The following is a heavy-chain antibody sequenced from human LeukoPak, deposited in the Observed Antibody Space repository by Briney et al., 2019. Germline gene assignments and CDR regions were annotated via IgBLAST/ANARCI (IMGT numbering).Heavy chain of an antibody. CDR3: AREDSTGYSCLDY. D-gene: IGHD3-22*01. Sequence: ASVKVSCKASGYTFTGYSIHWVRQAPGQGLEWMGWINLKSGGTNYAQKFQARVTVTRETSISTAYMELSRLRSDDTAVYYCAREDSTGYSCLDYWGQGTLVTVSS. CDR1: GYTFTGYS. J-gene: IGHJ4*02. CDR2: INLKSGGT. V-gene: IGHV1-2*02.